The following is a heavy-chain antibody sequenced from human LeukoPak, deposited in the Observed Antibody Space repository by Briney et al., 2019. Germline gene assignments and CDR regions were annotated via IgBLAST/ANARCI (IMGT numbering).Heavy chain of an antibody. CDR2: INGGGTTI. D-gene: IGHD5-18*01. J-gene: IGHJ3*02. Sequence: GGPLRLSCAASGFTFSSYEMNWVRQAPGKGLEWISYINGGGTTIYYADSVQGRFTFSRDNAKNSLYLQMDSLRADDTAVYYCARDIQRWAFDIWGQGTMVTVSS. CDR1: GFTFSSYE. CDR3: ARDIQRWAFDI. V-gene: IGHV3-48*03.